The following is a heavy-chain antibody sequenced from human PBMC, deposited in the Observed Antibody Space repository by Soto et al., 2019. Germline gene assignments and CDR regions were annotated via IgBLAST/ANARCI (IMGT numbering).Heavy chain of an antibody. J-gene: IGHJ3*02. Sequence: SETLSLTCAVYGGSFSGYYWSWIRQPPGKGLEWIGEINHSGSTNYNPSLKSRVTISVDTSKNQFSLKLSSVTAADTAVYYCARGRLNWGEEMRGYSGYDYAFDIWGQGTMVTVSS. CDR2: INHSGST. V-gene: IGHV4-34*01. CDR3: ARGRLNWGEEMRGYSGYDYAFDI. CDR1: GGSFSGYY. D-gene: IGHD5-12*01.